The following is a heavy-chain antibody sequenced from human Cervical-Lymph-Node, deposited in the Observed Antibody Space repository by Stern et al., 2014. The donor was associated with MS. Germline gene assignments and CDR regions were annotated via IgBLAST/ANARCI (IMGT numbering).Heavy chain of an antibody. J-gene: IGHJ3*02. CDR1: GGSISTFY. Sequence: QVQLQESGPGLVKPSETLSLTCTVSGGSISTFYWNWIRQSPGKGLEWIGHINYSGSTNYNTSTKSRVTISVDTSKNQFSLNLMSVTAADTAVYYCARRDYYDSSGYYDDAFDIWGQGTMVTVSS. D-gene: IGHD3-22*01. CDR2: INYSGST. V-gene: IGHV4-59*01. CDR3: ARRDYYDSSGYYDDAFDI.